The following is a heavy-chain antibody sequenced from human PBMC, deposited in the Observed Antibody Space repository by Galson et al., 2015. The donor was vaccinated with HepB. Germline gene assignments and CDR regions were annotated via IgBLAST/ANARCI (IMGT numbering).Heavy chain of an antibody. J-gene: IGHJ3*01. CDR3: ATSMVPGGFDV. D-gene: IGHD2-8*01. CDR2: ISSGGET. CDR1: GFSVSNYY. Sequence: SLRLSCAAFGFSVSNYYMNWGRQAPGKGLEWVSFISSGGETYYADSVKGRFIMSRDNSKNMLSLQMNSLRAEDTAVYYCATSMVPGGFDVWAQGSLVSVSS. V-gene: IGHV3-66*01.